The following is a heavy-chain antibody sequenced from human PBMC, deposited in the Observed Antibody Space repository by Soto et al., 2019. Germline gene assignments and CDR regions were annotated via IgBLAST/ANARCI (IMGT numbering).Heavy chain of an antibody. CDR3: ARGVFGVVIPYYYYGMDV. D-gene: IGHD3-3*01. CDR1: GASVSHGY. J-gene: IGHJ6*01. V-gene: IGHV4-59*02. CDR2: MYFGGSF. Sequence: PSETLSLTCNVSGASVSHGYWSWIRQPPGKGLEWIGFMYFGGSFNYTPSLTSRATISVETSKNQFSMKLTSVTASDTAVYYCARGVFGVVIPYYYYGMDVWGQGTTVTVSS.